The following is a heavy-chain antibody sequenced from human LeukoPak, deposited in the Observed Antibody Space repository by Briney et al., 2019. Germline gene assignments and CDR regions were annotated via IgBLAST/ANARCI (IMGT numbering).Heavy chain of an antibody. CDR1: GFTVSTNY. J-gene: IGHJ4*02. D-gene: IGHD4-17*01. CDR3: ARVSYGDSGYFDY. CDR2: IYNSGST. Sequence: PGGSLRLSCAASGFTVSTNYMSWVRQAPGRGLKWVSVIYNSGSTYYADSVKGRFTISRDNAKNSLYLQMNSLRAEDTAVYYCARVSYGDSGYFDYWGQGTLVAVSS. V-gene: IGHV3-53*03.